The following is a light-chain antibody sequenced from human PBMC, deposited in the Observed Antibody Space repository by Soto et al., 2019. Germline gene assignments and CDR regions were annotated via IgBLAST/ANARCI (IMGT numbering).Light chain of an antibody. Sequence: EIVLTQSPGTLSLSPGERATLSCRASQRVSSAYLAWYQQKPGQAPRLLMYGASNRATGTPDRFSGSGSGTVFTRTISRLEPEDLAVYYCQQYDHWGTFGPGTKVNIK. J-gene: IGKJ3*01. CDR2: GAS. CDR1: QRVSSAY. V-gene: IGKV3-20*01. CDR3: QQYDHWGT.